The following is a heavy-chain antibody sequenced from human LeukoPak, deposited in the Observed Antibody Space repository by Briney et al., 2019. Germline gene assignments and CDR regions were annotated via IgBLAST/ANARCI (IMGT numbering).Heavy chain of an antibody. D-gene: IGHD3-16*02. CDR1: GFTFSSYG. CDR3: ARAITFGGVIVPPGGY. V-gene: IGHV3-33*01. CDR2: IWYDGSNK. J-gene: IGHJ4*02. Sequence: GGSLRLSCAASGFTFSSYGMHWVRQAPGKGLEWVAVIWYDGSNKYYADSVKGRFTISRDNSKNTLYLQMNSLRAEDTAVYYCARAITFGGVIVPPGGYWGQGTLVTVSS.